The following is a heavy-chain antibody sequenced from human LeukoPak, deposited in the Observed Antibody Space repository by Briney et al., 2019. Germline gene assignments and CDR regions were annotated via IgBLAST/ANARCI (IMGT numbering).Heavy chain of an antibody. CDR1: GSTFDDYA. V-gene: IGHV3-9*01. D-gene: IGHD2-2*01. Sequence: PGRSLRLSCAASGSTFDDYAMHWVRQAPGKGLEWVSGISWNSGSIGYADSVKGRFTISRDNAKNSLYLQMNSLRAEDTALYYCAKDAIGYCSSTSCYGYFQHWGQGTLVTVSS. CDR2: ISWNSGSI. J-gene: IGHJ1*01. CDR3: AKDAIGYCSSTSCYGYFQH.